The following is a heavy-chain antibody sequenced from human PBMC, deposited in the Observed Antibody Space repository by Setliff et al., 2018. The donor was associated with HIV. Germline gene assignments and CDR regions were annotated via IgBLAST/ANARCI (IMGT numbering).Heavy chain of an antibody. Sequence: SETLSLTCAVYGGSFSGYYWSWIRQPPGKGLEWIGSLFHSGNTYYTPSVKRRVIISVDTSKNQFSLKVKSVTAADTAMYYCARHPGSTSNWYKGAFDFWGQGRMVTVSS. CDR2: LFHSGNT. V-gene: IGHV4-34*12. J-gene: IGHJ3*01. CDR1: GGSFSGYY. D-gene: IGHD6-13*01. CDR3: ARHPGSTSNWYKGAFDF.